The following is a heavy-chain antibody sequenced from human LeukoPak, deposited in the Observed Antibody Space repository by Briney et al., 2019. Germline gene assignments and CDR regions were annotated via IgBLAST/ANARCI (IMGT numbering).Heavy chain of an antibody. CDR1: GGSISSYY. D-gene: IGHD2-2*01. V-gene: IGHV4-4*07. CDR3: ARDSRSRRGGDAFDI. CDR2: IYTSGST. J-gene: IGHJ3*02. Sequence: SETLSLTCTVSGGSISSYYWSWIRQPAGKGLEWIGRIYTSGSTNYNPSLKSRVTMSVDTSKNQFSLKLSSVTAADTAVYYCARDSRSRRGGDAFDIWGQGTMVTVSS.